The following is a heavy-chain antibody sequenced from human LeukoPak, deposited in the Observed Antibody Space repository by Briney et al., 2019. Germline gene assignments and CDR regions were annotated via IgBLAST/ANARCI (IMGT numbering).Heavy chain of an antibody. D-gene: IGHD6-19*01. V-gene: IGHV3-30*18. CDR2: ISYDGSNK. CDR1: GFIFSYYA. Sequence: QPGRSLRLSCAASGFIFSYYAMYWVRQAPGKGLEWVAGISYDGSNKYYGDSVKGRFTISRDNSKSTLYLQMNTLRAEDAAVYYCAKDRVEGKQWLAQFDSWGQGTLVTVSS. CDR3: AKDRVEGKQWLAQFDS. J-gene: IGHJ4*02.